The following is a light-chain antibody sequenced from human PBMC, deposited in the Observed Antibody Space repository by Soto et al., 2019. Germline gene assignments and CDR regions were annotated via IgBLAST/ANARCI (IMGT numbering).Light chain of an antibody. J-gene: IGLJ1*01. Sequence: QSVLTQPASVSGSPGQSITISCTGTSSDVGGYNYVSWYQQHPGKAPKLIIFEVSYRPSGISNRFSASKSGDTASLTISGLQAEDEADYYCSSYTSASSFYVFGTGTKVTVL. CDR3: SSYTSASSFYV. CDR2: EVS. CDR1: SSDVGGYNY. V-gene: IGLV2-14*01.